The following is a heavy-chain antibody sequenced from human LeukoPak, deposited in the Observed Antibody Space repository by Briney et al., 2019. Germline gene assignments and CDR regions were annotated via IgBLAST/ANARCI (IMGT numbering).Heavy chain of an antibody. CDR3: AKEVTYYYDSSGYSGDGMDV. J-gene: IGHJ6*02. CDR2: IYTSGST. Sequence: SETLSLTCTVSGGSISSGSYYWSWIRQPAGKGLEGIGRIYTSGSTNYNPSLNSRVTISVDSSRNQFSLKLSSVTAADTAVYYCAKEVTYYYDSSGYSGDGMDVWGQGTTVTVSS. CDR1: GGSISSGSYY. D-gene: IGHD3-22*01. V-gene: IGHV4-61*02.